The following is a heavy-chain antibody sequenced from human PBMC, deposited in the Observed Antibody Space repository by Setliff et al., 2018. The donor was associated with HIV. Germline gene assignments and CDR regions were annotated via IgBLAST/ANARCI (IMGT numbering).Heavy chain of an antibody. CDR1: GGSISSSGYY. Sequence: SETLSLTCSVSGGSISSSGYYWSWIRQHPGKGLDWIGRVYYSGSTDYNPSLQSRATLSIDTSKNQFSLKLTSVIAADTAIYYCARGRLRTVTSLIKKRASYTWLDPWGQGTLVTVSS. CDR2: VYYSGST. V-gene: IGHV4-31*02. J-gene: IGHJ5*02. CDR3: ARGRLRTVTSLIKKRASYTWLDP. D-gene: IGHD3-16*01.